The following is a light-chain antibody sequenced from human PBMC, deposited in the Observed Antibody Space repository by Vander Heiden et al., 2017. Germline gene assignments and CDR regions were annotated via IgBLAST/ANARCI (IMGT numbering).Light chain of an antibody. V-gene: IGKV4-1*01. CDR2: WAS. J-gene: IGKJ2*01. CDR1: QSVLYSSNNKNY. Sequence: DIVTTQSPDSLAVSLGERATINCKSSQSVLYSSNNKNYLAWYQQKPGQPPKLLIYWASTRASGVPARFSGSGSGTDFTLTISSLQAEDVAVYYCQQYYNPPYTFGQGTKLAIK. CDR3: QQYYNPPYT.